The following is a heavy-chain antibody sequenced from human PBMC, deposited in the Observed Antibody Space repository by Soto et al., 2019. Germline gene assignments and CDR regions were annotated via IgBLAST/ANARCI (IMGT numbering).Heavy chain of an antibody. V-gene: IGHV1-69*13. CDR2: IIPIFGTA. CDR1: GGTFSSYA. J-gene: IGHJ4*02. CDR3: ASDRFRGTYYLRGVTYFFEE. D-gene: IGHD1-26*01. Sequence: SVKVSCKASGGTFSSYAISWVRQAPGQGLEWMGGIIPIFGTANYAQKFQGRVTITADESTSTAYMELSSLRAEDTSVYYCASDRFRGTYYLRGVTYFFEEWGQGAPVTVSS.